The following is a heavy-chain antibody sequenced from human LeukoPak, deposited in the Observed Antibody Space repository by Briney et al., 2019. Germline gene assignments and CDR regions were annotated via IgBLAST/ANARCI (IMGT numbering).Heavy chain of an antibody. D-gene: IGHD1-26*01. V-gene: IGHV3-23*01. CDR3: AKVVGATIVRGAPFDY. CDR1: GFTFSSYA. Sequence: GGSLRHSCAASGFTFSSYAMSWLGQAPGKELEWVSAISGSGGSTYYADSVKGRFTISRDNSKNTLYLQMNSLRAEDTAVYYCAKVVGATIVRGAPFDYWGQGTLVTVSS. J-gene: IGHJ4*02. CDR2: ISGSGGST.